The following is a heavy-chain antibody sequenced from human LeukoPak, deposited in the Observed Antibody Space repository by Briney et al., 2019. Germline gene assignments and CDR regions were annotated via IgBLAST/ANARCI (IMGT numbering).Heavy chain of an antibody. CDR2: ISAYNGNT. D-gene: IGHD3-3*01. Sequence: GASVKVSCKASGYTFTSYGISWVRQAPGQGLEWMGWISAYNGNTNYAQKLQGRATMTTDTSTSTAYMELRSLRSDDTAVYYCAREKYYDFWSGYPKPPLGYMDVWGKGTTVTVSS. J-gene: IGHJ6*03. V-gene: IGHV1-18*01. CDR1: GYTFTSYG. CDR3: AREKYYDFWSGYPKPPLGYMDV.